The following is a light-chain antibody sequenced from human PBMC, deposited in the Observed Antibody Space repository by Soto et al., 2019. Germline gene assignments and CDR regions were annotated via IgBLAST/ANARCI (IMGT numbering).Light chain of an antibody. CDR2: DTS. J-gene: IGKJ1*01. Sequence: IVLTQSPGTLSLSPWERATLSCRSSQSVRSNLAWYQQVPGQVPRLLIYDTSTRATGVPARFSGSGSGTDFTLTITRLEHEDFAMYYCQRYDSLRTFGQGTKV. CDR3: QRYDSLRT. CDR1: QSVRSN. V-gene: IGKV3-20*01.